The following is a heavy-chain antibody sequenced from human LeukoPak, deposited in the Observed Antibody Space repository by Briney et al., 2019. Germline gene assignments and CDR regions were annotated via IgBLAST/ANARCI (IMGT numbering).Heavy chain of an antibody. D-gene: IGHD1-26*01. J-gene: IGHJ3*02. CDR1: GFIFSDHC. V-gene: IGHV3-72*01. CDR2: SRNKANSYTT. CDR3: VRVISGSYAFDI. Sequence: GGSLRLSCAASGFIFSDHCMDWVRQAPGKGLDWVGRSRNKANSYTTEYAASVKGRFTISRDDSKNSLYLQMSSLKTEDTAVYYCVRVISGSYAFDIWGQGTMVTVSS.